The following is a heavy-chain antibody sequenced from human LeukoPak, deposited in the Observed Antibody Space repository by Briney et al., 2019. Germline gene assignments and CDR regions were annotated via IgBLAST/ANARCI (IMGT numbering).Heavy chain of an antibody. J-gene: IGHJ4*02. D-gene: IGHD2-15*01. CDR1: GYTFTSYG. CDR2: ISGYNGNT. V-gene: IGHV1-18*01. CDR3: ARDPPRGYCSGGSCPRTDY. Sequence: ASVKVSCKASGYTFTSYGISWVRQAPGQGLEWMGWISGYNGNTNYAQKFQGRVTMTTDTSTSTAYMELRSLRSDDTAVYYCARDPPRGYCSGGSCPRTDYWGQGTLVTVSS.